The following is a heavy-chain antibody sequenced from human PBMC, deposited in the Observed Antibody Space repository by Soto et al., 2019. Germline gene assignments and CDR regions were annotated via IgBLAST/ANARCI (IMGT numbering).Heavy chain of an antibody. CDR3: ARDTTGTFMSSPAFDY. J-gene: IGHJ4*02. CDR2: ISSSSGNI. D-gene: IGHD1-1*01. CDR1: GFTFSSYA. Sequence: GSLRLSCAASGFTFSSYAMSWVRQAPGKGLEWVSAISSSSGNIYYADSVKGRFTISRDNAKNTLYLQMNSLRAEDTAVYYCARDTTGTFMSSPAFDYWGQGTLVTVSS. V-gene: IGHV3-21*01.